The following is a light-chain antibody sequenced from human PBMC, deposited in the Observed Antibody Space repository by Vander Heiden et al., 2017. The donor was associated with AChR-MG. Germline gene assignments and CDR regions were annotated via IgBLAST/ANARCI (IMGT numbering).Light chain of an antibody. V-gene: IGKV1-9*01. Sequence: IQLTQSPSSLSASMGDRVTITCRASQGISSYLAWYQQKPGKAPKLLIYAASTLQSGVPSRFSGSGSGTDFTLTISSLQPEDFATYYCQQLYSNPQTFGQGTKVEIK. CDR3: QQLYSNPQT. CDR2: AAS. J-gene: IGKJ1*01. CDR1: QGISSY.